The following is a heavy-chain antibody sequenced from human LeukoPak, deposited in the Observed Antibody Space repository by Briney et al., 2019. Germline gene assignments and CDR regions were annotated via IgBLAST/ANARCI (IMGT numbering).Heavy chain of an antibody. CDR2: IFYSGDT. Sequence: SETLSLTCTVSGASIKSYYWSWIRQPPGKGLEWIGYIFYSGDTNYNPSLKSRVTLSVDTSKNQFSLNLRSVTAADTAVYYCARQPYMLGAYHCGYWDQRTLVTVSS. V-gene: IGHV4-59*08. CDR3: ARQPYMLGAYHCGY. J-gene: IGHJ4*02. D-gene: IGHD1-26*01. CDR1: GASIKSYY.